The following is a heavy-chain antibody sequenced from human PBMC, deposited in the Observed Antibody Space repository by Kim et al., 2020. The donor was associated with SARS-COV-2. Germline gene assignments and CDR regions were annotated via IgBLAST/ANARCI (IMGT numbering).Heavy chain of an antibody. J-gene: IGHJ6*01. V-gene: IGHV3-74*01. CDR1: GFTFSSYW. CDR3: TGDPDCGGRGCNSFPYYG. Sequence: GGSLRLSCAASGFTFSSYWMHWVRQAPGKGLVWVSRIKTDGSYTTYADSVKGRFTVSRDNAKNTLYLHMNSLGVEDTAVYYCTGDPDCGGRGCNSFPYYG. CDR2: IKTDGSYT. D-gene: IGHD2-15*01.